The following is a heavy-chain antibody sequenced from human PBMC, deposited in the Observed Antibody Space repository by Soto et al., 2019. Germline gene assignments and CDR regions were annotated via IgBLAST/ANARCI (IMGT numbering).Heavy chain of an antibody. CDR2: ISYDGSNK. Sequence: QVQLVESGGGVVQPGRSLRLSCAASGFTFSSYGMHWVRQAPGKGLVWVAVISYDGSNKYYADSVKGRFTISRDNSKNTLYLQMNSLRAEDTSVYYCARPIAAAGKYYFDYWGQGTLVTVSS. V-gene: IGHV3-30*03. D-gene: IGHD6-13*01. CDR1: GFTFSSYG. J-gene: IGHJ4*02. CDR3: ARPIAAAGKYYFDY.